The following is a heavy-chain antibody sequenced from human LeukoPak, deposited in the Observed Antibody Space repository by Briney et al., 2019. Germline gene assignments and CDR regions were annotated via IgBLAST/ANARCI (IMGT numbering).Heavy chain of an antibody. J-gene: IGHJ5*02. Sequence: SETLSLTCTVSDGSSSSSSWNWIRQPPDKGLEWIGYIYYSGSTKYNPSLESRVTISVDASKNQISLKLRSVTAADTAIYYCARRQQTGGDNGLHNWFDPWGQGTLVTVSS. CDR3: ARRQQTGGDNGLHNWFDP. D-gene: IGHD5-24*01. CDR2: IYYSGST. V-gene: IGHV4-59*08. CDR1: DGSSSSSS.